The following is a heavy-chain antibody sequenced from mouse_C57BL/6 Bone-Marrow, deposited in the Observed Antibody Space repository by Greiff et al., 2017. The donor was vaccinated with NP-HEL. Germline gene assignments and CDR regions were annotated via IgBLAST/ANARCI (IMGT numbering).Heavy chain of an antibody. Sequence: QVQLKESGAELARPGASVKLSCKASGYTFTSYGISWVKQRTGQGLEWIGEIYPRSGNTYYNEKFKGKATLTADKSSSTAYMELRSLTSEDSAVYFCARSVGSSYLDWYFDVWGTGTTVTVSS. CDR3: ARSVGSSYLDWYFDV. J-gene: IGHJ1*03. V-gene: IGHV1-81*01. CDR1: GYTFTSYG. CDR2: IYPRSGNT. D-gene: IGHD1-1*01.